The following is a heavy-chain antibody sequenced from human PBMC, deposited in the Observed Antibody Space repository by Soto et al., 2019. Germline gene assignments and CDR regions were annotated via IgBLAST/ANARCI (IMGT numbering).Heavy chain of an antibody. D-gene: IGHD2-8*01. CDR2: IIPIFGTA. J-gene: IGHJ5*02. Sequence: QVQLVQSGAEVKKPGSSVKVSCKASGGTFSSYAISWVRQAPGQGLEWMGGIIPIFGTANYAQKFQGRVTITADESTSTAYMELSSLRSEEPAVYYCARDRIKDCTNGVCYTGWFDPWGQGTLVTVSS. V-gene: IGHV1-69*01. CDR1: GGTFSSYA. CDR3: ARDRIKDCTNGVCYTGWFDP.